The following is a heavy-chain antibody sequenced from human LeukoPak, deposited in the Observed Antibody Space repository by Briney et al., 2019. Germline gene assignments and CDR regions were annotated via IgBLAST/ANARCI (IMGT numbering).Heavy chain of an antibody. V-gene: IGHV3-23*01. Sequence: GGSLRLSCAASGFIFSNYGMNWVRQAPGKGLEWVSAISGSGGSTYYADSVKGRFTISRDNSKNTLYLQMNSLRAEDTAVYYCAKDGGALGSYFDYWGQGTLVTVSS. CDR1: GFIFSNYG. D-gene: IGHD3-16*01. CDR2: ISGSGGST. CDR3: AKDGGALGSYFDY. J-gene: IGHJ4*02.